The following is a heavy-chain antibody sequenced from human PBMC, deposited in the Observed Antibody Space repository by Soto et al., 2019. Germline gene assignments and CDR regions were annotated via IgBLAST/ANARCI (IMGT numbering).Heavy chain of an antibody. CDR1: GGSISSSNW. D-gene: IGHD3-16*02. CDR3: ARMGSDDYVWGSYRYYYYYGMDV. Sequence: NPSETLSLTCAVSGGSISSSNWWSWVRQPPGKGLEWIGEIYHSGSTNYNPSLKSRVTISVDKSKNQFSLKLSSVTAADTAVYYCARMGSDDYVWGSYRYYYYYGMDVWGQGTTVTVSS. J-gene: IGHJ6*02. CDR2: IYHSGST. V-gene: IGHV4-4*02.